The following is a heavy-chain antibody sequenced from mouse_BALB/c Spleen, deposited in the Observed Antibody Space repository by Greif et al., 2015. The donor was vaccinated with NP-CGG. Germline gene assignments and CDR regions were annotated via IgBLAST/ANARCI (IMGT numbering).Heavy chain of an antibody. CDR3: AIDGHD. D-gene: IGHD2-3*01. Sequence: EVQLQQSGAELVKPGASVKLSCTASGFNIRDTYMHWVKQRPEQGLEWIGRIDPANGNTKYDPKFQGKATITADTSSNTAYLQLSSLTSEDTAVHYCAIDGHDWGQGTLVTVSA. V-gene: IGHV14-3*02. J-gene: IGHJ3*01. CDR2: IDPANGNT. CDR1: GFNIRDTY.